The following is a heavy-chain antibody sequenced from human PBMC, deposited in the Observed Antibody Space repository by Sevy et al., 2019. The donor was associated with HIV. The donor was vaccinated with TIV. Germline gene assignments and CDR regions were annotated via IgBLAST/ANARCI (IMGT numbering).Heavy chain of an antibody. CDR1: GFTFSSYS. J-gene: IGHJ4*02. CDR3: ARDRSEQLDFDY. Sequence: GGSLRLSCAASGFTFSSYSMNWVRQAPGKGLEWVSSISSSSYIYYADSVKGRFTISRDNAKNSLYLQMNSLRAEDTAVYYCARDRSEQLDFDYWGQGTLVTVSS. CDR2: ISSSSYI. D-gene: IGHD6-6*01. V-gene: IGHV3-21*01.